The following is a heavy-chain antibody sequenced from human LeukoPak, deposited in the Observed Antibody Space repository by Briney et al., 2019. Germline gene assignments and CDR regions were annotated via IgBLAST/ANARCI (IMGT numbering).Heavy chain of an antibody. CDR2: INPDGSTT. Sequence: GGSLRLSCAASGFSISTYWIHWVRQAPGKGLVWVSRINPDGSTTYYADSVKGRITISRDNAKNTLYLQMGSLRAEDMAVYYCARTGTMVRGVIKNWYFDLWGRGTLVTVSS. CDR3: ARTGTMVRGVIKNWYFDL. D-gene: IGHD3-10*01. V-gene: IGHV3-74*01. CDR1: GFSISTYW. J-gene: IGHJ2*01.